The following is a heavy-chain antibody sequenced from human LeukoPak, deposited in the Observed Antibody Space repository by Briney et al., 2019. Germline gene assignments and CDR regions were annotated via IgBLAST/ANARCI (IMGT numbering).Heavy chain of an antibody. V-gene: IGHV1-2*02. J-gene: IGHJ6*02. CDR1: GYTFTGYY. D-gene: IGHD3-22*01. CDR3: GRELEVVIPYGMDV. Sequence: ASVKVSCKASGYTFTGYYMHWVRQAPGQGLEWMGWINPNSGGTNYAQKFQGRVTMTRDTSISTAYMELSRLRSDDTAVYYCGRELEVVIPYGMDVWGQGTTVTVSS. CDR2: INPNSGGT.